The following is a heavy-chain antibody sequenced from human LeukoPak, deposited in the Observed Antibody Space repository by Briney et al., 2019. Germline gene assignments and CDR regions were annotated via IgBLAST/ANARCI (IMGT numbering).Heavy chain of an antibody. D-gene: IGHD2-2*01. CDR1: GFTFSSYA. J-gene: IGHJ6*02. V-gene: IGHV3-23*01. CDR2: ISGSGGST. Sequence: PGGSLRLSCAASGFTFSSYAMSWVRQAPGKGLEWVSGISGSGGSTYYADSVKGRFTISRDNSKNTLYLQMNSLRAEDTAVYYCAKDGRNVYCSSTSCRKPYYYYYGMDVWGQGTTVTVSS. CDR3: AKDGRNVYCSSTSCRKPYYYYYGMDV.